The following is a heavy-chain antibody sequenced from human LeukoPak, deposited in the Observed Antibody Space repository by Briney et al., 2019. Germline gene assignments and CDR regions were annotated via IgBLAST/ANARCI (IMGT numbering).Heavy chain of an antibody. Sequence: GGSLRLSCAASGFTFSSYGMRWVRQAPGKGLEWVAVIWYDGSNKYYADSVKGRFTISRDNSKNTLYLQMNSLRAEDTAVYYCARSIRVPDSSGYYYYFDYWGQGTLVTVSS. V-gene: IGHV3-33*01. J-gene: IGHJ4*02. CDR2: IWYDGSNK. D-gene: IGHD3-22*01. CDR1: GFTFSSYG. CDR3: ARSIRVPDSSGYYYYFDY.